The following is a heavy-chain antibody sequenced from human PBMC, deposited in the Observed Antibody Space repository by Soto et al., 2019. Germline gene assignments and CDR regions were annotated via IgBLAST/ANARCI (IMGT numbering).Heavy chain of an antibody. CDR3: ARVTVTRFEY. Sequence: ASVQVSCQASFYTVPSYGISCVRQAPGQGLEWMGWISAYNGNTNYAQKLQGRVTMTTDTSTSTAYMELRSLRSDDTAVYYCARVTVTRFEYWGQGNRVTVS. V-gene: IGHV1-18*01. CDR1: FYTVPSYG. CDR2: ISAYNGNT. D-gene: IGHD4-17*01. J-gene: IGHJ4*02.